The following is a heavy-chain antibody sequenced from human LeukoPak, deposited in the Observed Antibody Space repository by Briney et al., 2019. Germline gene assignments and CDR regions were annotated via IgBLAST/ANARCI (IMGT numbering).Heavy chain of an antibody. D-gene: IGHD5-12*01. CDR3: ATTTQGIEFAFDI. J-gene: IGHJ3*02. V-gene: IGHV1-24*01. CDR1: GYTFIELS. Sequence: ASVEVSCKVSGYTFIELSMHWVRQAPGKGLEWMGNFDPEDGETIYAQKFQGRVTMTEDSSTDTAYMELSRLRSEDTAVYYCATTTQGIEFAFDIWGQGTMVTVSS. CDR2: FDPEDGET.